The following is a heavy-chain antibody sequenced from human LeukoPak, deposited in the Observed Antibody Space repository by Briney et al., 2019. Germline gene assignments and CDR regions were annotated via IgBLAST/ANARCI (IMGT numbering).Heavy chain of an antibody. CDR2: IIPIFGTA. V-gene: IGHV1-69*06. D-gene: IGHD5-18*01. J-gene: IGHJ4*02. Sequence: SVKVSCKASGGAFSSYAISWVRQAPGQGLEWMGGIIPIFGTANYAQKFQGRVTITADKSTSTAYMELSSLRSEDTAVYYCARGGTWIQNFFDYWGQGTLVTVSS. CDR3: ARGGTWIQNFFDY. CDR1: GGAFSSYA.